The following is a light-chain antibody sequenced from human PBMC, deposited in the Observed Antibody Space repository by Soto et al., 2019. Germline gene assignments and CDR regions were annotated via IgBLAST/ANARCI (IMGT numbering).Light chain of an antibody. J-gene: IGLJ1*01. Sequence: QSALTQPASVSGSPGQSITISCTGTSSDVGGYNFVSWYQQHPGKAPKLMIYDVSTRPSGVSNRFSGSKSGSTASLTISGLQGEDEADYYCWSCTCSTSYVFGTGTKVTVL. CDR3: WSCTCSTSYV. V-gene: IGLV2-14*01. CDR2: DVS. CDR1: SSDVGGYNF.